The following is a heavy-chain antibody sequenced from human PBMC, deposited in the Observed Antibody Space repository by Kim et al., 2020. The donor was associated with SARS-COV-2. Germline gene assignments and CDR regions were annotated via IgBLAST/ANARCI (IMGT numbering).Heavy chain of an antibody. V-gene: IGHV4-31*02. CDR3: ARATFYDFWSGNAFDI. J-gene: IGHJ3*02. D-gene: IGHD3-3*01. Sequence: SLKGRVNISIDTSKNQFSLQLSSVTAADTAVYYCARATFYDFWSGNAFDIWGQGTMVTVSS.